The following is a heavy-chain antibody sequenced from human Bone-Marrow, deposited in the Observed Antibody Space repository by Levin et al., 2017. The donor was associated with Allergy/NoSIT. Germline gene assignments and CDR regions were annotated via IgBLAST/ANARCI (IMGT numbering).Heavy chain of an antibody. Sequence: SETLSLTCTVSDDFFSSYYWNWIRQPPGEGLEWIGYSYKSGTTKYNPTLESRLTISVETSKKKLSLNLSSVTAADTAVYYCARGHPGYNFGNEHVDNWGQGILVTVSS. V-gene: IGHV4-59*13. D-gene: IGHD5-18*01. CDR3: ARGHPGYNFGNEHVDN. CDR1: DDFFSSYY. CDR2: SYKSGTT. J-gene: IGHJ4*02.